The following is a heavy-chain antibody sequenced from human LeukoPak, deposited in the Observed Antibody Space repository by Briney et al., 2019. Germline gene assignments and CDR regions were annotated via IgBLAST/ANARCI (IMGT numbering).Heavy chain of an antibody. CDR3: ARRSYDFWSGYYTEWFDH. D-gene: IGHD3-3*01. J-gene: IGHJ5*02. CDR1: GYSISSGYY. Sequence: PSETLSLTCAVSGYSISSGYYWGWIRQPPGQGLEWIGSIYHSGSTYYNPSLKSRVTISVDTSKTQFSLKLSSVTAADTAVYYCARRSYDFWSGYYTEWFDHWGQGTLVTVSS. V-gene: IGHV4-38-2*01. CDR2: IYHSGST.